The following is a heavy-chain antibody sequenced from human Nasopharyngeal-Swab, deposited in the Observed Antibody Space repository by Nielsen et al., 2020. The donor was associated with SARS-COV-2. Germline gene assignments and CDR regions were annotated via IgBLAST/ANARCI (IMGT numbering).Heavy chain of an antibody. J-gene: IGHJ3*02. CDR1: GFAHSSYE. CDR3: AREGLAAWVDAFDI. D-gene: IGHD6-13*01. V-gene: IGHV3-48*03. Sequence: GESLKISCAASGFAHSSYEMNWVRQAPGKGLEGVSYISSGGNTIKYADSVKGRFTISRDNAKHSLDLQMHSLRAEDTAVYYCAREGLAAWVDAFDIWGQGTMVTVSS. CDR2: ISSGGNTI.